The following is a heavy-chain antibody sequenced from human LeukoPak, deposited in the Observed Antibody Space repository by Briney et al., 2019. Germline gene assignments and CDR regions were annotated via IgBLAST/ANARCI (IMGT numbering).Heavy chain of an antibody. CDR3: ASNYYDSSGYYHDAFDI. CDR1: GGPISSYY. D-gene: IGHD3-22*01. J-gene: IGHJ3*02. CDR2: IYYSGST. V-gene: IGHV4-59*01. Sequence: PSETLSLTCTVSGGPISSYYWSWIRQPPGKGLEWIGYIYYSGSTNYNPSLKSRVTISVDTSKNQFSLKLSSVTAADTAVYYCASNYYDSSGYYHDAFDIWGQGTMVTVSS.